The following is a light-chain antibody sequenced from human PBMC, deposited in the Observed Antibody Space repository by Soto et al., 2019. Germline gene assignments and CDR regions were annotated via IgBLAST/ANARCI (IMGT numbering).Light chain of an antibody. CDR2: AAS. Sequence: DIQMTQSPSSLSASVGDRVTITCRASQISSSCLNWYQQKPGKAPKLLIYAASNLQSGVPSRFSGSESGPDFILTISSLQPEDFATYYCQQIYVAPVTFGQGTKVEIK. V-gene: IGKV1-39*01. CDR1: QISSSC. J-gene: IGKJ1*01. CDR3: QQIYVAPVT.